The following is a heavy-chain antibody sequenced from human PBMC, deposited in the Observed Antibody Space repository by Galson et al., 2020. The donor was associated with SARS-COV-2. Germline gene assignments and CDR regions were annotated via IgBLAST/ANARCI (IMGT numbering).Heavy chain of an antibody. CDR2: ISSDGSNS. V-gene: IGHV3-30*04. J-gene: IGHJ4*02. Sequence: GESLQISCAASGFTFSNYVMHWVRQAPGKGPEWVAVISSDGSNSFYADSLKGRFTISRDNSKSTLYLQMNSLRAEDTAVYYCARGGEWELPYYFDYWGQGTLVTVSS. D-gene: IGHD1-26*01. CDR1: GFTFSNYV. CDR3: ARGGEWELPYYFDY.